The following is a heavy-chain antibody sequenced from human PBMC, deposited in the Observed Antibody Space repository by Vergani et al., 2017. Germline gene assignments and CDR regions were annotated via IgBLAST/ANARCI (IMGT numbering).Heavy chain of an antibody. V-gene: IGHV4-39*01. J-gene: IGHJ5*02. CDR3: ARHSTGECLVKLWWIDP. Sequence: QLQLQESGPGLVKPSATLSLTCSVSGASIRSSNYYWGWIRQPPGKGLKWIASIYYSWSTYYNPSLKSRVTISVDTSKNHSYLKLSSVTAADTAVYFCARHSTGECLVKLWWIDPWGQGILVTVSS. CDR2: IYYSWST. D-gene: IGHD6-19*01. CDR1: GASIRSSNYY.